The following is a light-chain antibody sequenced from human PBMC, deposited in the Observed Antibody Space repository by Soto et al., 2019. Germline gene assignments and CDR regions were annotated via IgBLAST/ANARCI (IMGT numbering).Light chain of an antibody. CDR1: QSISSY. CDR2: AAS. J-gene: IGKJ1*01. V-gene: IGKV1-39*01. CDR3: QQSYSTPRT. Sequence: DIQLPQSPSSLSASVGDSVTITCRASQSISSYLNWYQQKPGKAPKLLIYAASSLQSGVPSRFSGSGSGTDLTLTISSLQPEDFATYYCQQSYSTPRTFGQGTK.